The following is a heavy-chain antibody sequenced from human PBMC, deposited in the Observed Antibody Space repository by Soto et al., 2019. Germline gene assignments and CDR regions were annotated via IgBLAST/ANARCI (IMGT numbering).Heavy chain of an antibody. CDR2: ISWNSGSI. D-gene: IGHD3-9*01. J-gene: IGHJ4*02. Sequence: GGSLRLSCAASGFTFDDYAMHWVRQAPGKGLEWVSGISWNSGSIGYADSVKGRFTISRDNAKNSLYLQMNSLRAEDTALYYCAKGERPYYDILTGYYDYWCQGTLVTVSS. V-gene: IGHV3-9*01. CDR1: GFTFDDYA. CDR3: AKGERPYYDILTGYYDY.